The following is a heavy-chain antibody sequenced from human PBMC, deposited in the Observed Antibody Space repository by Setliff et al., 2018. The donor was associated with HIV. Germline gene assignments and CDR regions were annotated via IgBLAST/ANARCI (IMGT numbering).Heavy chain of an antibody. Sequence: SETLSLTCAVYGRSFSGCYWNWIRQFPGKGLEWIGEINHSGSTNYNPSLKSRVNISVDVSKNQFSLNLHSVNAADTATYFCATKPMIRGKPFDYWGQGTPVTVSS. CDR2: INHSGST. CDR1: GRSFSGCY. V-gene: IGHV4-34*01. CDR3: ATKPMIRGKPFDY. D-gene: IGHD3-10*01. J-gene: IGHJ4*02.